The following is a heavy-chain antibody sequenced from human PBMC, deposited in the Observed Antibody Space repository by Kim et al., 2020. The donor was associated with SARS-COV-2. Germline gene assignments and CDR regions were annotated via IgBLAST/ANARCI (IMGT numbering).Heavy chain of an antibody. D-gene: IGHD4-17*01. Sequence: ASVKVSCKASGYTFTSYGISWVRQAPGQGLEWMGWISAYNGNTNYAQKLQGRVTMTTDTSTSTAYMELRSLRSDDTAVYYCARDRFLRDYGDFSFDYWGQGTLVTVSS. CDR1: GYTFTSYG. CDR3: ARDRFLRDYGDFSFDY. J-gene: IGHJ4*02. CDR2: ISAYNGNT. V-gene: IGHV1-18*04.